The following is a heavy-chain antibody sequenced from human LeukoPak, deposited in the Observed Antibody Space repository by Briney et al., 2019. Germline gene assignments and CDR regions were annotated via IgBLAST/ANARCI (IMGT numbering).Heavy chain of an antibody. Sequence: ASVKVSCKASGYTFTSYGVNWVRQAPGQGLEWMGWINAYNGNTNYAQKLQGRVTMTTDTSTSTAYMELRSLRSDDTAVYYCARDGIVAYCGGDCYSNPTHFDYWGQGTLVTVSS. CDR2: INAYNGNT. D-gene: IGHD2-21*02. V-gene: IGHV1-18*01. CDR3: ARDGIVAYCGGDCYSNPTHFDY. CDR1: GYTFTSYG. J-gene: IGHJ4*02.